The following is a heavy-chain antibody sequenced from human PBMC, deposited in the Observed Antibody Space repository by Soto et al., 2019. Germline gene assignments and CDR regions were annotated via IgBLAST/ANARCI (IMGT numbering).Heavy chain of an antibody. J-gene: IGHJ4*02. D-gene: IGHD3-3*01. V-gene: IGHV2-5*02. CDR1: GFSLSTSGVG. CDR2: IYWDDDK. Sequence: SGPTLVKPTQTLTLTCTFSGFSLSTSGVGVGWIRQPPGKALEWLALIYWDDDKRYSPSLKSRLTITKDTSKNQVVLTMTNMDPVDTATYYCAHTHPGCGDFWSGYYCSFDYWGQGTLVTVSS. CDR3: AHTHPGCGDFWSGYYCSFDY.